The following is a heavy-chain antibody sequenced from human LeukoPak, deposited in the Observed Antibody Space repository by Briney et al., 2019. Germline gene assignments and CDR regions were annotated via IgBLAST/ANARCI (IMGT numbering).Heavy chain of an antibody. J-gene: IGHJ4*02. V-gene: IGHV1-8*01. CDR3: ARERWEVEYFDY. CDR2: MNPNSGNT. CDR1: GYTFTSYD. Sequence: GASVKVSCKASGYTFTSYDINWVRQATGQGLEWMGWMNPNSGNTGYAQKFQGRVTMTRNTSISTAYMELSSLRSEDTAVYYCARERWEVEYFDYWGQRTLVTVSS. D-gene: IGHD5-24*01.